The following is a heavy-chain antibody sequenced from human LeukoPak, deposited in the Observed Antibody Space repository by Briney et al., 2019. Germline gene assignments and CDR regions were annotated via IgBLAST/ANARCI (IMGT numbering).Heavy chain of an antibody. CDR2: ISDSGSGST. CDR1: GCSISTYY. CDR3: ARSSSAYGDYVRFDP. J-gene: IGHJ5*02. V-gene: IGHV4-59*08. Sequence: KPSETLSLTCTVSGCSISTYYWSWIRQPPGKGLEWIAYISDSGSGSTKYNPSLKSRVTISTDTSKNHFSLILRSVTAADTAVYYCARSSSAYGDYVRFDPWGQGTLVTVSS. D-gene: IGHD4-17*01.